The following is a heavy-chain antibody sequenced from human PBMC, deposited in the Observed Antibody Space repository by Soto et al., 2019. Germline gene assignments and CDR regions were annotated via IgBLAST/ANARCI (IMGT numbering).Heavy chain of an antibody. CDR1: GGSISSGGYS. CDR2: IYHSGST. V-gene: IGHV4-30-2*01. Sequence: QLQLQESGSGLVKPSQTLSLTCAVSGGSISSGGYSWSWIRQPPGKGLEWIGYIYHSGSTYYSPSLNRRVTISVARSKKQFSLELSSVTAADTAVYYCARERGDSRGYYNWFDPWGQGTLVTVSS. D-gene: IGHD3-22*01. CDR3: ARERGDSRGYYNWFDP. J-gene: IGHJ5*02.